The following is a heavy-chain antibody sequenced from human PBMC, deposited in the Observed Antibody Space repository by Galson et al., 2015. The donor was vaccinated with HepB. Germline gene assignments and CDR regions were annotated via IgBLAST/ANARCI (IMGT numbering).Heavy chain of an antibody. CDR3: ARGEAVAGTDY. J-gene: IGHJ4*02. CDR1: GGTFSSYA. Sequence: SVKVSCKASGGTFSSYAISWVRQAPGQGLEWMGRIIPILGIANYAQKFQGRVTITADKSTSTAYMELSSLRSEDTAVYYCARGEAVAGTDYWGQGTLVTVSS. V-gene: IGHV1-69*04. D-gene: IGHD6-19*01. CDR2: IIPILGIA.